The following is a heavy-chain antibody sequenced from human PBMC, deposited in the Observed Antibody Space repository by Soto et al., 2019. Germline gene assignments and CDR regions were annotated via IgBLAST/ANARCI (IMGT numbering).Heavy chain of an antibody. V-gene: IGHV4-34*01. CDR1: GGSFSGYC. CDR3: ARGSHIYDSSGYYSRFDY. Sequence: SETLSLTCAVYGGSFSGYCWSWIRQPPGKGLEWIGEINHSGSTNYNPSLKSRVTISVDTSKNQFSLKLSSVTAADTAVYYCARGSHIYDSSGYYSRFDYWGQGTLVTVSS. CDR2: INHSGST. J-gene: IGHJ4*02. D-gene: IGHD3-22*01.